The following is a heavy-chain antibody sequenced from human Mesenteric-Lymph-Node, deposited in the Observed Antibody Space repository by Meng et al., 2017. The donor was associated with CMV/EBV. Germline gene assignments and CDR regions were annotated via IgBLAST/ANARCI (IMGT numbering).Heavy chain of an antibody. V-gene: IGHV1-46*01. Sequence: ASVNVSCKASGYTFTSYYMHWVRQAPGQGLEWMGIINPSGGSTSYAQKFQGRVTMTRDTSTSTVYMELSSLRSEDTAVYYCARGGHIVVVPAANLPLYYYYYGMDVWGQGTTVTVSS. CDR3: ARGGHIVVVPAANLPLYYYYYGMDV. CDR2: INPSGGST. J-gene: IGHJ6*02. CDR1: GYTFTSYY. D-gene: IGHD2-2*01.